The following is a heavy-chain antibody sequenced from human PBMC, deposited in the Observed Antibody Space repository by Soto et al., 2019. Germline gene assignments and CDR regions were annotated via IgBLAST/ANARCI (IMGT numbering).Heavy chain of an antibody. Sequence: LRLSCAASGFTFSSYSMNWIRQAPGKGLEWLSFILHSGDIIYYADSVKGRFTISRDNAKNLLYLHMNTLRVEDTAIYYCATRLSVGYGPLFDQWGQGTLVTVSS. CDR2: ILHSGDII. V-gene: IGHV3-48*04. CDR3: ATRLSVGYGPLFDQ. J-gene: IGHJ4*02. CDR1: GFTFSSYS. D-gene: IGHD3-16*01.